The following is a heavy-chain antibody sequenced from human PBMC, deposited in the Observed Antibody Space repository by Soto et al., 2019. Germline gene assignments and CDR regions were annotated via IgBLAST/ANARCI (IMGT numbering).Heavy chain of an antibody. CDR1: GGSISPYY. D-gene: IGHD6-13*01. CDR3: ARKGAAASYAHYYMDV. CDR2: VYYSGNT. Sequence: QVQLQESGPGLVKPSETLSLTCTVSGGSISPYYWSWIRQPPGKGLEWIGYVYYSGNTNYNPSLESRVTKSVDTSRNRFSLNLTSATAADTAVYYGARKGAAASYAHYYMDVWGRGTAVTVSS. J-gene: IGHJ6*03. V-gene: IGHV4-59*01.